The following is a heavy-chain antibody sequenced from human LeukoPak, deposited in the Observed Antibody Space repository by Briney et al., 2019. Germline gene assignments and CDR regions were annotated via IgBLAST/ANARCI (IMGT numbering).Heavy chain of an antibody. D-gene: IGHD5-12*01. CDR1: GLIFSNAW. CDR2: IKSKTGGGTT. V-gene: IGHV3-15*01. Sequence: PGGSLRLSCAASGLIFSNAWMSWVRQAPGKGLEWVGRIKSKTGGGTTDYAAPVKGRFSISRDDSKNTLYLQMNSLKTEDTAVYYCTTEVGGYDDWGYWGQGTLVTVSS. J-gene: IGHJ4*02. CDR3: TTEVGGYDDWGY.